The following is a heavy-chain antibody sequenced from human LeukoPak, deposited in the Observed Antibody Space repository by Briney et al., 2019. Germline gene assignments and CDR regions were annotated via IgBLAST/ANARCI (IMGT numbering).Heavy chain of an antibody. V-gene: IGHV1-69*05. J-gene: IGHJ5*01. CDR3: ASAFSTSGWFGY. Sequence: SVKVSCKAPGYTFTSYGISWVRQAPGQGLEWMGGIIPIFGTANYAQKFQGRVTITTDESTSTAYMELSSLRSEDTAVYYCASAFSTSGWFGYWGQGTLVTVSS. CDR2: IIPIFGTA. CDR1: GYTFTSYG. D-gene: IGHD6-19*01.